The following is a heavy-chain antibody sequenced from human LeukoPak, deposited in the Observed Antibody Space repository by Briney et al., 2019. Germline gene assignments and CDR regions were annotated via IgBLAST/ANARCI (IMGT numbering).Heavy chain of an antibody. D-gene: IGHD3-10*01. V-gene: IGHV4-39*07. J-gene: IGHJ3*02. CDR2: IYYSGST. CDR3: ARRLTMVRGVTRNDAFDI. Sequence: KPSETLSLTCTVSGGSISSSSYYWGWIRQPPGKGLEWIGSIYYSGSTYYNPSLKSRVTISVDTSKNQFSLKLSSVTAADTAVYYCARRLTMVRGVTRNDAFDIWGQGTMVTVSS. CDR1: GGSISSSSYY.